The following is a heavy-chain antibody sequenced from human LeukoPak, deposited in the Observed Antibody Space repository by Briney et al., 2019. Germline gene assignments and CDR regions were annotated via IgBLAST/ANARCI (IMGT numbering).Heavy chain of an antibody. D-gene: IGHD3-22*01. Sequence: SETLSLTCAVYGGSFSGYYWSWIRQPPGKGLEWIGEINHSGSTNYNPSLKSRVTISVDTSKNQFSLKLSSVTAADTAVYYCARPVRYYDSSGYYTDAFDIWGQGTMVTVSP. CDR3: ARPVRYYDSSGYYTDAFDI. CDR2: INHSGST. V-gene: IGHV4-34*01. CDR1: GGSFSGYY. J-gene: IGHJ3*02.